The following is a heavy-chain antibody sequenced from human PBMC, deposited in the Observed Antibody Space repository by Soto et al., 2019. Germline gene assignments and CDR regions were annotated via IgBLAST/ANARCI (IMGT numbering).Heavy chain of an antibody. CDR2: FIAMLGTP. D-gene: IGHD5-18*01. J-gene: IGHJ4*02. CDR1: GGTFGSQG. CDR3: ARGAMANFDY. V-gene: IGHV1-69*13. Sequence: SVKVSCKASGGTFGSQGIAWVRQAPGQGLEWMGGFIAMLGTPTYAKKVQGRATISADESLTSSYLELRSLRSEDTGVYFCARGAMANFDYWGQGTLVTVSS.